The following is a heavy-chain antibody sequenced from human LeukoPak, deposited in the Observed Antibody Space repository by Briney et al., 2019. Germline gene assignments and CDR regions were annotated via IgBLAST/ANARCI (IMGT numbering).Heavy chain of an antibody. V-gene: IGHV3-15*01. CDR2: IKSTTDGGTT. CDR1: GFTFSNAW. CDR3: TTGVMITFGGVIVFDY. D-gene: IGHD3-16*02. Sequence: GGSLRLSCAASGFTFSNAWMSWVRQAPGKGLEWVGRIKSTTDGGTTDYAAPVKGRFTISRDDSKNTLYLQMNSLKTEDTAVYYCTTGVMITFGGVIVFDYWGQGTLVTVSS. J-gene: IGHJ4*02.